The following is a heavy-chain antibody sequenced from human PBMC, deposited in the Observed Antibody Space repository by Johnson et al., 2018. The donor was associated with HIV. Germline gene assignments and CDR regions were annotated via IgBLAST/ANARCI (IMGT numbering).Heavy chain of an antibody. J-gene: IGHJ3*01. Sequence: EVQLVESGGGLVKPGGSLRLSCAAYEFTFSDYYMNWIRQAPGKGLEWVANTKQDGSENYYVDSVKGRFTISRDNAKNSLFLQMNSRRVDDTAVYYCARGRGALDVWGQGTMVIVSS. CDR2: TKQDGSEN. CDR3: ARGRGALDV. V-gene: IGHV3-7*03. D-gene: IGHD3-16*01. CDR1: EFTFSDYY.